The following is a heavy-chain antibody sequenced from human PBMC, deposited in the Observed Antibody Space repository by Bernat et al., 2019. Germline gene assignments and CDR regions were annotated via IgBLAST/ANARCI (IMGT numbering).Heavy chain of an antibody. Sequence: EVQLVESGGGSVQPGGSLRLSCVVSGFTFSSHWMHWVRQAPGKGLVWVSQINGDGSNTIYADSVKGRFTISKDNVKNTLYLQMNSLRAEDTAVYYCARGGTYSYNWFDPWGQGTLVTVCS. CDR2: INGDGSNT. CDR3: ARGGTYSYNWFDP. V-gene: IGHV3-74*01. J-gene: IGHJ5*02. CDR1: GFTFSSHW. D-gene: IGHD1-26*01.